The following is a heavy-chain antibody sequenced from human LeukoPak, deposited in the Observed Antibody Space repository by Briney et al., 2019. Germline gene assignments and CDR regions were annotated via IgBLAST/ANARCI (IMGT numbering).Heavy chain of an antibody. V-gene: IGHV3-21*01. CDR2: ISSSSSYI. Sequence: PGGSLRLSCAASGFTFSSYSMNWARQAPGKGLEWVSSISSSSSYIYYADSVKGRFTISRDNAKNSLYLQMNSLRAEDTAVHYCARDLVGGGVIDYWGQGTLVTVSS. CDR1: GFTFSSYS. D-gene: IGHD3-16*01. J-gene: IGHJ4*02. CDR3: ARDLVGGGVIDY.